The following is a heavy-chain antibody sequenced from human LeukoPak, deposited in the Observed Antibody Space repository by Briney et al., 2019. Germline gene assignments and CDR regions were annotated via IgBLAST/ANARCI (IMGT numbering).Heavy chain of an antibody. D-gene: IGHD3-10*01. Sequence: SETLSLTCAVYGGSFSGYYWSWIRQPPGKGLEWIGEINHSGSTNHNPSLKSRVTISVDTSKNQFSLKLSSVTAADTAVYYCARETSLLLWFGEINNWFDPWGQGTLVTVSS. CDR1: GGSFSGYY. V-gene: IGHV4-34*01. CDR3: ARETSLLLWFGEINNWFDP. J-gene: IGHJ5*02. CDR2: INHSGST.